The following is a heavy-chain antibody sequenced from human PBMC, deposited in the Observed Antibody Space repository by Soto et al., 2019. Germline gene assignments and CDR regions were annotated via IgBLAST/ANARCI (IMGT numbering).Heavy chain of an antibody. V-gene: IGHV4-38-2*02. CDR2: VHYSGNT. CDR3: ARGRYCLTGRCFPNWFDS. D-gene: IGHD2-15*01. Sequence: SETLSLTCTVSGYSISSGYHWAWIRQPPGKGLEWLGSVHYSGNTYYNPSLKSRVAISLDTSKSQFSLNVTSLTAADTAVYFCARGRYCLTGRCFPNWFDSWGQGTLVTVSS. J-gene: IGHJ5*01. CDR1: GYSISSGYH.